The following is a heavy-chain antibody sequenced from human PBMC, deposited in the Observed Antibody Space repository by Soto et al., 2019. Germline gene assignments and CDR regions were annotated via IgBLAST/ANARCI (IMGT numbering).Heavy chain of an antibody. J-gene: IGHJ4*02. V-gene: IGHV4-39*01. CDR2: IYYSGST. Sequence: SVTMRLPWTVSGGYIGSRSDHRSRISQPPGKGLEWIGSIYYSGSTYYNPSLKSRLTISVDTSKNQFSLKLSSVTAADTAVYYCARCVKYYESSGYYSDVDYWGQGTLVTVSS. D-gene: IGHD3-22*01. CDR1: GGYIGSRSDH. CDR3: ARCVKYYESSGYYSDVDY.